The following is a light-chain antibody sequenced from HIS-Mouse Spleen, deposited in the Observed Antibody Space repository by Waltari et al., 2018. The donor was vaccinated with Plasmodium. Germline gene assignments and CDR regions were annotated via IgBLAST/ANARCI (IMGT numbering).Light chain of an antibody. CDR1: ALPNKY. CDR3: YSTDSSGNHRV. Sequence: SYELTQPPSVSVSPVQTARITCSGNALPNKYAYLYQQKSGQAPVLVIYEDNQRPSGIPERFSGSSSGTMATLTISGAQVEDEADYYCYSTDSSGNHRVFGGGTKLTVL. J-gene: IGLJ3*02. V-gene: IGLV3-10*01. CDR2: EDN.